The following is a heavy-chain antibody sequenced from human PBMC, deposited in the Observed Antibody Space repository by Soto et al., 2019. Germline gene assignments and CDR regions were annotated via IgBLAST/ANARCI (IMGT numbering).Heavy chain of an antibody. CDR2: ISGSGGST. J-gene: IGHJ3*02. CDR1: GFTFSSYA. D-gene: IGHD2-15*01. CDR3: AKDRTSQYCSGGSCYSQGYEDAFDI. V-gene: IGHV3-23*01. Sequence: GGSLRLSCAASGFTFSSYAMSWVRQAPGKGLEWVSAISGSGGSTYYADSVKGRFTISRDNSKNTLYLKMNSLRAEETGVYYCAKDRTSQYCSGGSCYSQGYEDAFDIWGQGTMVTVSS.